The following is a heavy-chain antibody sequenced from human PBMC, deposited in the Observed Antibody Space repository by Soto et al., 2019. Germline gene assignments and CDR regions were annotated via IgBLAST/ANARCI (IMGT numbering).Heavy chain of an antibody. CDR3: AKVISTSGSSL. J-gene: IGHJ4*02. V-gene: IGHV3-23*01. D-gene: IGHD3-10*01. CDR1: GFTFSTYA. Sequence: EVQLLESGGGLVQPGGSLRLSCAASGFTFSTYAMTWVRQAPGKGLAWLSSISGSGSTYYADSVKGRFTIPRDNSKNTLYLQMNSLRAEDTAVYYCAKVISTSGSSLWGRGTLVTVSS. CDR2: ISGSGST.